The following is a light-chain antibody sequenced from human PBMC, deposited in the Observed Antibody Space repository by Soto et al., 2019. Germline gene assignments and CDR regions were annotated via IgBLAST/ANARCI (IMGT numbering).Light chain of an antibody. V-gene: IGKV4-1*01. CDR1: QSILLSSNNKNF. Sequence: DIVMTQSPDSLAVSLGERATINCMSSQSILLSSNNKNFLAWYQKKPGQPPRLLIYWASTRGSGVPDRFSGSGSGTDFTLTISSLQAEDVALYYCQQYYPTLALTFGGGTRVEIK. CDR3: QQYYPTLALT. CDR2: WAS. J-gene: IGKJ4*01.